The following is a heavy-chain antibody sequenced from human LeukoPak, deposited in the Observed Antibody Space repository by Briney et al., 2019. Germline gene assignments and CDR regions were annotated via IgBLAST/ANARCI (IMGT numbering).Heavy chain of an antibody. J-gene: IGHJ4*02. CDR3: ATPGVTYYYDSSGYYPFGY. CDR2: FDPEDGET. CDR1: VYTLPQLS. Sequence: ASVTVSCKVSVYTLPQLSIHWLRQAPGKGLEWMGGFDPEDGETIYAQKFQGRVTMTEDTSTDTAYMELSSLRSEDTAVYYCATPGVTYYYDSSGYYPFGYWGQGTLVTVSS. V-gene: IGHV1-24*01. D-gene: IGHD3-22*01.